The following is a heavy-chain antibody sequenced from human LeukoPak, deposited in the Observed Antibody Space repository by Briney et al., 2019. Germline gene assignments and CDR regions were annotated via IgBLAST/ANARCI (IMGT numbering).Heavy chain of an antibody. J-gene: IGHJ5*02. CDR1: GFTFSSYA. Sequence: GGSLRLSCAASGFTFSSYAMSWVRQAPGKGLEWVSAISGSGGSTYYADSVKGRFTISRDNSKNTLYLQMNSLRAEDTAVYYCAKAFTETFLEWLQKAWFDPWGQGTLVTVSS. D-gene: IGHD3-3*01. CDR3: AKAFTETFLEWLQKAWFDP. CDR2: ISGSGGST. V-gene: IGHV3-23*01.